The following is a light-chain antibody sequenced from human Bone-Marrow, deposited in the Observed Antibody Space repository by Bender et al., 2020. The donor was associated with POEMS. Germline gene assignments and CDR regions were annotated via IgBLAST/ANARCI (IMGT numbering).Light chain of an antibody. J-gene: IGLJ2*01. Sequence: SYEVTQPPSVSVSPGQTASITCSGDDLGDKYVAWYQQKPGQSPVLVIYQYTKRPSGIPERFSGSNSGNTDTLTISGTQALDEADYYCQAWDTYSVIFGGGTKLTVL. CDR1: DLGDKY. CDR2: QYT. CDR3: QAWDTYSVI. V-gene: IGLV3-1*01.